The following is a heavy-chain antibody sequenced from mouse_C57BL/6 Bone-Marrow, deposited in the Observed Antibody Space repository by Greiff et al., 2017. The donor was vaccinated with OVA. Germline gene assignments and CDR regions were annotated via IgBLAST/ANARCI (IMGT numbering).Heavy chain of an antibody. CDR2: IWSGGST. D-gene: IGHD2-5*01. CDR1: GFSLTSYG. J-gene: IGHJ3*01. V-gene: IGHV2-2*01. Sequence: VQRVESGPGLVQPSQSLSITCTVSGFSLTSYGVHWVRQSPGKGLEWLGVIWSGGSTDYNAAFISRLSISKDNSKGQVFFKMNSLQADDTAIYYCARRGGSNYVWFADWGKGTLVTVSA. CDR3: ARRGGSNYVWFAD.